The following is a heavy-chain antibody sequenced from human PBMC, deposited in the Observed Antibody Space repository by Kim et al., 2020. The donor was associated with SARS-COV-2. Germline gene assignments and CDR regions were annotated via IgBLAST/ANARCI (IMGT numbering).Heavy chain of an antibody. CDR3: TRGPF. CDR2: IDNDGTTT. CDR1: GFSFSEWW. J-gene: IGHJ4*02. Sequence: WSLRLSCAASGFSFSEWWMDWVRQAPGKGPEWVARIDNDGTTTLYADSVKGRFTISRDNSKNTLYLQMTGLRADDTGVYYCTRGPFWGQGTLVTVSS. V-gene: IGHV3-74*01.